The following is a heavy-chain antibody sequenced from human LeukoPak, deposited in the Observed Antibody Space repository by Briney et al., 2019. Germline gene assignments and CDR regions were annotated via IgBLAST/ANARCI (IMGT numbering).Heavy chain of an antibody. V-gene: IGHV3-30*02. D-gene: IGHD3-3*01. CDR2: IRYDGSNK. Sequence: GGSLRLSCAASGFTFSSYGMHWVRQAPGKGLEWVAFIRYDGSNKYYADSVKGRFTISRDNSKNTLYLQMNSLRAEDTAVYYCARERGMYYDFWSGYQRNNYFDYWGQGTLVTVSS. CDR1: GFTFSSYG. J-gene: IGHJ4*02. CDR3: ARERGMYYDFWSGYQRNNYFDY.